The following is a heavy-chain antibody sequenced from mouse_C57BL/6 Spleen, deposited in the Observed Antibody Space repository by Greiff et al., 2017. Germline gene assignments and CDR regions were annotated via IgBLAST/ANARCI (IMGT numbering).Heavy chain of an antibody. CDR2: FYPGDGDT. CDR3: ARPDSNAWYAY. V-gene: IGHV1-80*01. Sequence: QVQLQQSGAELVKPGASVKISCKASGYAFSGYWMNWVKQRPGKGLEWIGQFYPGDGDTSYNGKFKGKATLTADKSSSTAYMQLSSLTSEDSAIDVCARPDSNAWYAYWGQGTLVTVSA. D-gene: IGHD2-5*01. J-gene: IGHJ3*01. CDR1: GYAFSGYW.